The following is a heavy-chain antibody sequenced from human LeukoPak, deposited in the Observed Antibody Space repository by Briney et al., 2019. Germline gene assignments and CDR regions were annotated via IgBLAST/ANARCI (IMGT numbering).Heavy chain of an antibody. D-gene: IGHD6-13*01. J-gene: IGHJ4*02. Sequence: PGGSLRLSCAASGFTFSSYAMSWVRQAPGKGLVWVSRINSDGSSTSYADSVKGRFTISRDNAKNTLYLQMNSLRAEDTAVYYCASLSSSWPLDYWGQGTLVTVSS. CDR3: ASLSSSWPLDY. V-gene: IGHV3-74*01. CDR2: INSDGSST. CDR1: GFTFSSYA.